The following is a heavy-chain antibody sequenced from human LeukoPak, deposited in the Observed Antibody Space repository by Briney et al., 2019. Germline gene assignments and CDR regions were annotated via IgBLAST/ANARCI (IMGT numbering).Heavy chain of an antibody. D-gene: IGHD3-10*01. CDR1: GFTFSSYA. Sequence: GGSLRLSCAASGFTFSSYAMHWVRQAPGKGLEWVAVISYDGSNKYYADSVKGRFTISRDNSKNTLYLQMNSLRAEDTAVYYCAKSMGITMVRGVTRSGLDYWGQGTLVTVSS. CDR3: AKSMGITMVRGVTRSGLDY. CDR2: ISYDGSNK. V-gene: IGHV3-30-3*02. J-gene: IGHJ4*02.